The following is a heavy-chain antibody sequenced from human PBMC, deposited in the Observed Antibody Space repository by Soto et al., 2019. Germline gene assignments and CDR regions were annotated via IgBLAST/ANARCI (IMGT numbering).Heavy chain of an antibody. Sequence: QVQLVESGGGVVQPGRSLRLSCAASGFTFSSYGMHWVRQAPGKGLERVAAISYDGKNRFYGDSVKGRFTISRDNSKNTLYVQMNSLRVEDTAVYYCAKDPWTYHGGSGFYSYFQDWGQGTLVTVSS. CDR2: ISYDGKNR. D-gene: IGHD3-22*01. V-gene: IGHV3-30*18. J-gene: IGHJ1*01. CDR1: GFTFSSYG. CDR3: AKDPWTYHGGSGFYSYFQD.